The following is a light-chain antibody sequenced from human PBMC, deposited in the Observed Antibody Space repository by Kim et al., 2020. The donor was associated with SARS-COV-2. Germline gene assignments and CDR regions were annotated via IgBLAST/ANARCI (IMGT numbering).Light chain of an antibody. Sequence: EIVLTQSPATLSSSPGERATLSCRASQYISGHIAWYQQRPGQAPRLLIYDVVTRPTGVPARFTGSGSGTDFSLSISRLEPEDFAVYYCQHRISTFGQGTKLEI. CDR2: DVV. CDR1: QYISGH. CDR3: QHRIST. V-gene: IGKV3-11*01. J-gene: IGKJ2*02.